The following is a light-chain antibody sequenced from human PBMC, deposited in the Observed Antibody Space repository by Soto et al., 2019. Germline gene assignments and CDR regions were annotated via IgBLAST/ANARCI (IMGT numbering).Light chain of an antibody. CDR3: QQYYSTPYT. CDR1: QSVNSN. J-gene: IGKJ2*01. V-gene: IGKV3-15*01. Sequence: ETVMTQSPATLSVSPGERATLSCRASQSVNSNLAWYQQKLGQAPRVLIFGASTRATGIPARFSGSGSGTEFSLTINSLQSEDFAVYYCQQYYSTPYTFGQGTKLEIK. CDR2: GAS.